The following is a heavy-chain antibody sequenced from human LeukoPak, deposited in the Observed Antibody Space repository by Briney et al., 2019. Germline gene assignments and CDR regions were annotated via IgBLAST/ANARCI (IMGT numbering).Heavy chain of an antibody. J-gene: IGHJ4*02. Sequence: PGGSLRLSCAASGFTFSSYAMHWVRQAPGKGLEWVAVISYDGSNKYYADSVKGRFTISRDNSKNTLYLQMNSLRAEDTAVYYCARVSGVVVTAIRARGGFDYWGQGTLVTVSS. CDR1: GFTFSSYA. D-gene: IGHD2-21*02. CDR2: ISYDGSNK. V-gene: IGHV3-30*01. CDR3: ARVSGVVVTAIRARGGFDY.